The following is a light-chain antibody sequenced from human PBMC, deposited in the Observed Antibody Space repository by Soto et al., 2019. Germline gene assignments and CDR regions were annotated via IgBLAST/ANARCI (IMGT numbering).Light chain of an antibody. CDR2: DAS. CDR3: KQYNSYPLT. Sequence: DIQMTQSPSTLSAAVGDRVTITCRASQRISSWLAWYQQRPGKAPKLLIYDASTLESGVPSRFSGSASGTEFTLTISSLQPDDFATYHCKQYNSYPLTFGGGTRVEIK. V-gene: IGKV1-5*01. J-gene: IGKJ4*01. CDR1: QRISSW.